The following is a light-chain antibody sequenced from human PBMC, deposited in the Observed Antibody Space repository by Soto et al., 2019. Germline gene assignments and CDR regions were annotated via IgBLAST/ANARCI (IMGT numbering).Light chain of an antibody. V-gene: IGKV3-15*01. CDR3: QQYNNWPLT. Sequence: EIVMTQSPATLSVSPGERATLSCRASQSVSGNLAWYQQKPGQAPRVLIYGASTRATGIPARFSGSGSGTEFTLTISSLQSEDFAVYYCQQYNNWPLTFGQGTRLEIK. J-gene: IGKJ5*01. CDR2: GAS. CDR1: QSVSGN.